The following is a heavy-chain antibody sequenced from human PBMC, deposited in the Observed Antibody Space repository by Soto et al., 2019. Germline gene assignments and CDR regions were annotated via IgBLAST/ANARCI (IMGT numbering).Heavy chain of an antibody. V-gene: IGHV4-30-4*01. CDR2: IYYSGST. D-gene: IGHD4-17*01. CDR1: GGSISSGDYY. J-gene: IGHJ4*02. CDR3: ARVREPVSYGKGVFDY. Sequence: QVQLQESGPGLVKPSQTLSLTCTVSGGSISSGDYYWSWIRQPPGKGLEWIGYIYYSGSTYYNPSLQSRVTISVDTSKNQFSLKLSSVTAADTAVYYCARVREPVSYGKGVFDYWGQGTLVTVSS.